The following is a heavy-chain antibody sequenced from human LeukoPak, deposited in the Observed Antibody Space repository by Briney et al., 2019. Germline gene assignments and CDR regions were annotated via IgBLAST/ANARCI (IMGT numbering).Heavy chain of an antibody. V-gene: IGHV4-39*01. CDR2: ISYTGNT. CDR1: GVSINSNTYS. J-gene: IGHJ4*02. D-gene: IGHD3-22*01. Sequence: SETLSLTCTVSGVSINSNTYSWGWIRQPPGERLEWIGTISYTGNTYFNSSLKSRVTIFVDTSKTQFSLKLSSVTAADTAVYYCARHFGYDDTSDYQGVPDYWGQGSLVTVSS. CDR3: ARHFGYDDTSDYQGVPDY.